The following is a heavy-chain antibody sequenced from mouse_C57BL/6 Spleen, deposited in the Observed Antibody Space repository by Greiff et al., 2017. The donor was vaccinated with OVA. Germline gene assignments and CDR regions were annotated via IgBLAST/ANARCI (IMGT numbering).Heavy chain of an antibody. D-gene: IGHD2-2*01. CDR1: GYTFTSYW. Sequence: QVQLQQSGTELVKPGASVKLSCKASGYTFTSYWMHWVKQRPGQGLEWIGNINPSNGGTNYNEKFKSKATLTVDKSSSTAYMQLSSLTSEDSAVYYCERWAYGYDTAWFADWGKGTLVTVSA. J-gene: IGHJ3*01. V-gene: IGHV1-53*01. CDR2: INPSNGGT. CDR3: ERWAYGYDTAWFAD.